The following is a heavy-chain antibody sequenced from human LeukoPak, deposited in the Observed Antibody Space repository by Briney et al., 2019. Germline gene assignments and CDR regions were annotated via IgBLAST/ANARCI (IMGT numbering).Heavy chain of an antibody. D-gene: IGHD3-10*02. CDR3: AELGITMIGGV. CDR2: ISSSGSTI. J-gene: IGHJ6*04. Sequence: GGSLRLSCAASGFTFSSYEMNWVRQAPGKGREWVSYISSSGSTIYYADSVRGRFTISRDNAKNSLYLQMNSLRAEDTAVYYCAELGITMIGGVWGKGTTVTISS. V-gene: IGHV3-48*03. CDR1: GFTFSSYE.